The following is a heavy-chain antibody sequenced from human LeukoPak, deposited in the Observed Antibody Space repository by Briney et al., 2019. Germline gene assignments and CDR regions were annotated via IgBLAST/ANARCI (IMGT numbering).Heavy chain of an antibody. D-gene: IGHD4-17*01. J-gene: IGHJ6*02. Sequence: PGGSLRLSCAASGFTFSSYAMSWVRQAPGRGLEWVSAISGSGGSTYYADSVKGRFTISRDNAKNSLYLQMNSLRAEDTAVYYCARDREGYGDSNSPPLDGYYGMDVWGQGTTVTVSS. V-gene: IGHV3-23*01. CDR2: ISGSGGST. CDR3: ARDREGYGDSNSPPLDGYYGMDV. CDR1: GFTFSSYA.